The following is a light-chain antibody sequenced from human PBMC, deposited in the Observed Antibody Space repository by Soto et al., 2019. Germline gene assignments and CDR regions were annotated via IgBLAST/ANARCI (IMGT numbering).Light chain of an antibody. CDR1: QSISSW. CDR2: GAS. CDR3: QQYNSYDMWP. J-gene: IGKJ1*01. Sequence: DIQMTQSPSTLSASVGDRVTITCRASQSISSWLAWYQQKPGKAPKLLIYGASSLESGVPSRFSGSGSGTEFTLTISSLQPDDFATYYCQQYNSYDMWPFGQGTKVELK. V-gene: IGKV1-5*01.